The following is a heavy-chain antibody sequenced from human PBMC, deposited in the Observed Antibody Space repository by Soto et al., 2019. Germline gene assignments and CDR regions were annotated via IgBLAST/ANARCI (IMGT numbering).Heavy chain of an antibody. V-gene: IGHV4-4*07. CDR1: GGSISKFY. CDR2: VYATGTT. Sequence: SETLSPTCNVSGGSISKFYWAWIRKTAGNGLEWMGGVYATGTTDYNPSLRSRVAMSVDISKKTFSLRLRSVTGADSGVYYCVRDGSKSLRDWFDPWGQGILVTVSS. J-gene: IGHJ5*02. CDR3: VRDGSKSLRDWFDP.